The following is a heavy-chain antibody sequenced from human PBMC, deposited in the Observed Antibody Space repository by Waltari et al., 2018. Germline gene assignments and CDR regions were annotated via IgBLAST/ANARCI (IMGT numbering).Heavy chain of an antibody. CDR2: INHSGST. CDR1: GGSFSGYY. V-gene: IGHV4-34*01. CDR3: ARGVAALRYSSSSHKQGWFDP. Sequence: QVQLQQWGAGLLKPSETLSLTCAVYGGSFSGYYWSWIRQPPGQGLEWIGEINHSGSTNYNPSLKSRVTISVDTSKNQFSLKLSSVTAADTAVYYCARGVAALRYSSSSHKQGWFDPWGQGTLVIVSS. D-gene: IGHD6-6*01. J-gene: IGHJ5*02.